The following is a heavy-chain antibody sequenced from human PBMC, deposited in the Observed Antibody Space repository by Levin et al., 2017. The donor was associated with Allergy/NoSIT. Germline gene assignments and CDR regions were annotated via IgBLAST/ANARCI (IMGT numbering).Heavy chain of an antibody. Sequence: PSETLSLTCTVSGDSITSGGYYWSWIRQHPGKGLEWIGYIHHSGNTHHNPSLRSRVTISIDTSKKQFSLQLSSVTAADTAVYYYVRGGGEEGGYGYYQFDYWGQGILVTVSS. D-gene: IGHD3-3*01. V-gene: IGHV4-31*03. CDR2: IHHSGNT. CDR1: GDSITSGGYY. J-gene: IGHJ4*02. CDR3: VRGGGEEGGYGYYQFDY.